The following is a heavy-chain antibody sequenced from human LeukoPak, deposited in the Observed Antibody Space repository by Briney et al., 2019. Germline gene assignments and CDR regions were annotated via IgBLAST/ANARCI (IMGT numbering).Heavy chain of an antibody. CDR3: ARSSSGWYSYFDF. D-gene: IGHD6-19*01. Sequence: ASVTVSFKASVFTFTAYYMHWVRQAPGQRREWMGWINPNSGGTKYAQKFQGRVTMARDTSISTAYMEVSSLRSDDTAVYYCARSSSGWYSYFDFWGQGTRVAVSS. CDR2: INPNSGGT. J-gene: IGHJ4*02. V-gene: IGHV1-2*02. CDR1: VFTFTAYY.